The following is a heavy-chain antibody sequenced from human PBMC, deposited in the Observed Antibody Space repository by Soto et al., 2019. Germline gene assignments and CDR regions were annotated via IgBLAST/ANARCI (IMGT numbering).Heavy chain of an antibody. V-gene: IGHV1-2*04. Sequence: QVQRVQSGAEVKKPGASVKVSCKASGYTFTGYYMHWVRQAPGQGLEWMGWINPNSGGTNYAQKFQGWVTMTRDTSISTAYMELSRLRSDDTAVYYCARTSYCSSTSCYYYGMDVWGQGTTVTVSS. J-gene: IGHJ6*02. CDR1: GYTFTGYY. D-gene: IGHD2-2*01. CDR2: INPNSGGT. CDR3: ARTSYCSSTSCYYYGMDV.